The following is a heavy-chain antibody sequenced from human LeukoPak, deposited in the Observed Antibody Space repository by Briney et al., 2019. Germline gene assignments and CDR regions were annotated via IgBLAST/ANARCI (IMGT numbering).Heavy chain of an antibody. CDR2: IYYSGNT. CDR3: ARVRMVRGVVKGFYFDY. Sequence: SETLSLTCTVSGVSISSSNSYWGWIRQPPGKGLEWIGSIYYSGNTYYNASLKSQVSISIDTSKNQFSLRLTSVTAADTAVYYCARVRMVRGVVKGFYFDYWGQGTLVTVSS. CDR1: GVSISSSNSY. V-gene: IGHV4-39*01. J-gene: IGHJ4*02. D-gene: IGHD3-10*01.